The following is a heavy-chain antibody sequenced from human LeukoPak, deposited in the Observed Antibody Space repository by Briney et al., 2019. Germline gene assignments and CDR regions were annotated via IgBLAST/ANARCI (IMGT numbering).Heavy chain of an antibody. CDR1: VGSFSGYY. D-gene: IGHD6-19*01. J-gene: IGHJ6*02. CDR3: ARSNSSGWYDYYYVMDV. V-gene: IGHV4-34*01. Sequence: PSETLSLTCAVYVGSFSGYYWSWLRQPPGKGLEWIGEIKHSGNTNYNPSLKSRVTMSVDTSKYQFTLKLSSVTAADTAVYYWARSNSSGWYDYYYVMDVWGQGTTVTVSS. CDR2: IKHSGNT.